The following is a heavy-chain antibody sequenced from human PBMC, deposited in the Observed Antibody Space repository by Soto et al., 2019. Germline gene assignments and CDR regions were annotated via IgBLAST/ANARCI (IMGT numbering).Heavy chain of an antibody. CDR3: ARLNCSGGSCYFDY. CDR1: GGSISSYY. J-gene: IGHJ4*02. V-gene: IGHV4-59*08. D-gene: IGHD2-15*01. CDR2: IYYSGST. Sequence: SETLSLTCTVSGGSISSYYWSWIRQPPGKGLEWIGYIYYSGSTNYNPSLKSRVTISVDTSKNQFSLKLSSVTAADTAVYYCARLNCSGGSCYFDYWGQGTLVTVSS.